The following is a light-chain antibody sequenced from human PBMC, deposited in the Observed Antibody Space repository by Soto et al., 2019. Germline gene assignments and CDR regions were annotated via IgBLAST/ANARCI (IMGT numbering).Light chain of an antibody. J-gene: IGKJ5*01. V-gene: IGKV1-13*02. Sequence: AIQLTQSPSSLSASVGDRVTITCRASQVISSALAWYQQKPGKAPKLLIYDASSLESGVPSRFSGSGSGTDFTLTISSLQPEDFATYYCQQLNSYPTFGQGTRLEIK. CDR1: QVISSA. CDR2: DAS. CDR3: QQLNSYPT.